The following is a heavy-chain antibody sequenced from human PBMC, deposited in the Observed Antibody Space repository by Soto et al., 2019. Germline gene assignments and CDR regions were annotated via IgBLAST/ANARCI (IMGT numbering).Heavy chain of an antibody. CDR3: ARGHLAVVPVASWYYYMDV. J-gene: IGHJ6*03. CDR1: GYSFSNYA. D-gene: IGHD2-2*01. V-gene: IGHV1-3*01. CDR2: ANAGNGNT. Sequence: ASVKVSCKASGYSFSNYAVHWVRQAPGQRLEWMGWANAGNGNTRYSQNFQGRVTITRDTSARTAYLELSSLRSEDTAVYYCARGHLAVVPVASWYYYMDVWGKGTTVTVSS.